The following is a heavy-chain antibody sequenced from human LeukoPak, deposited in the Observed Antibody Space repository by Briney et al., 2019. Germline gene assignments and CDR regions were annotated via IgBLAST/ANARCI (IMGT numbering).Heavy chain of an antibody. CDR2: IYYSGST. V-gene: IGHV4-30-4*01. CDR1: GGSISSGDYY. Sequence: SETLSLTCTVSGGSISSGDYYWSWIRQPPGKGLEWIGYIYYSGSTYCNPSLKSRVTISVDTSKNQFSLKLSSVTAADTAVYYCARVRSSGWDPYYFDYWGQGTLVTVSS. D-gene: IGHD6-19*01. CDR3: ARVRSSGWDPYYFDY. J-gene: IGHJ4*02.